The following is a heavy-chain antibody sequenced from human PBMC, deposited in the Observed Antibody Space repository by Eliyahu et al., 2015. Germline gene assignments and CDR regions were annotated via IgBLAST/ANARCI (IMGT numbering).Heavy chain of an antibody. D-gene: IGHD5-12*01. CDR1: FSSYS. CDR3: ARDLALATNAFDI. J-gene: IGHJ3*02. CDR2: ISSSSSYI. Sequence: FSSYSMNWVRQAPGKGLEWVSSISSSSSYIYYADSVKGRFTISRDNAKNSLYLQMNSLRAEDTAVYYCARDLALATNAFDIWGQGTMVTVSS. V-gene: IGHV3-21*01.